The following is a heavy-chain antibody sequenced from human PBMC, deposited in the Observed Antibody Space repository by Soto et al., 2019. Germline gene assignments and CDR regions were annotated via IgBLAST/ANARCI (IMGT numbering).Heavy chain of an antibody. CDR2: ITGSGDDT. V-gene: IGHV3-23*01. J-gene: IGHJ4*02. Sequence: GGSLRLSCAASGFTFSSYAMSWVRQDPGKWLEWVSAITGSGDDTYYADSVKGRFTISRDNSKNMLYLQMNSLGAEDTAVYFCPKGSAASRPYYFDYWGQGXLVTVYS. CDR1: GFTFSSYA. D-gene: IGHD2-2*01. CDR3: PKGSAASRPYYFDY.